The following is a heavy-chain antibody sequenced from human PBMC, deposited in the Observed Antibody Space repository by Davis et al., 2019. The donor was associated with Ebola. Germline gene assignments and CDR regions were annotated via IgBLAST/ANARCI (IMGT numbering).Heavy chain of an antibody. CDR2: IIPILGIA. CDR3: ARGGYCSGGSCYGDWFDP. J-gene: IGHJ5*02. CDR1: GGTFSSYA. D-gene: IGHD2-15*01. Sequence: SVKVSCKASGGTFSSYAISWVRQAPGQGLEWMGRIIPILGIANYAQKFQGWVTMTRDTSISTAYMELSRLRSDDTAVYYCARGGYCSGGSCYGDWFDPWGQGTLVTVSS. V-gene: IGHV1-69*04.